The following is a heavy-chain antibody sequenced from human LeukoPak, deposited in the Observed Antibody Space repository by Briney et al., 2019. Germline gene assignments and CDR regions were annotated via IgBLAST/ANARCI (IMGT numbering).Heavy chain of an antibody. CDR3: AREIFNGFDI. V-gene: IGHV3-30-3*01. Sequence: GRSLRLSCAGSGFTLRSYAMHWVRQAPAKGLEWVAVISYDGSNKDYADSVKGRFTISRDNSKNTLFLQMNSLRAEDTAVYYCAREIFNGFDIWGQGTMVTVSS. CDR1: GFTLRSYA. J-gene: IGHJ3*02. CDR2: ISYDGSNK.